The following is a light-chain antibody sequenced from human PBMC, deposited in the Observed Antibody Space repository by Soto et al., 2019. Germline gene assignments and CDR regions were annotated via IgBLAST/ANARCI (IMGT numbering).Light chain of an antibody. Sequence: EIVLTQSPGTLSLSPGERATLSCRASQSVSSSYLAWYQQKPGQAPRLLIYGASSRATGIPDRFSGSGDGTDVTLTISRLEPDDFAVYYCQQYGSSPPYPFGQGTKLEIK. CDR1: QSVSSSY. CDR3: QQYGSSPPYP. V-gene: IGKV3-20*01. CDR2: GAS. J-gene: IGKJ2*01.